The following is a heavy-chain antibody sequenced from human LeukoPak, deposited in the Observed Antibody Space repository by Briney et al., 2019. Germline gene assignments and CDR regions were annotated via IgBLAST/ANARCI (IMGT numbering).Heavy chain of an antibody. CDR3: APGTYSYGYLFDY. J-gene: IGHJ4*02. Sequence: GGSLRLSCAASGFIFSDYYMSWIRQAPGKGLEWVSYISSSSSYTNYADSVKGRFTISRDNAKNSLYLQMNSLRAEDTAVYYCAPGTYSYGYLFDYWGQGTLVTVSS. D-gene: IGHD5-18*01. V-gene: IGHV3-11*06. CDR1: GFIFSDYY. CDR2: ISSSSSYT.